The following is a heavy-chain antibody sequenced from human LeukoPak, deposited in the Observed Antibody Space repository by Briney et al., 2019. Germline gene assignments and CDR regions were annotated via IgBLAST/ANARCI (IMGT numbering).Heavy chain of an antibody. D-gene: IGHD4-23*01. CDR3: ARLRWRTYFDH. CDR2: INHSGST. CDR1: GGSFSGYY. Sequence: SETLSLTCAVYGGSFSGYYWSWIRQPPGKGLEWIGEINHSGSTNYNPSLKSRVTISVDTSKKQFSLRLSSVTAADTAVYYCARLRWRTYFDHWGQGTLVTVSS. V-gene: IGHV4-34*01. J-gene: IGHJ4*02.